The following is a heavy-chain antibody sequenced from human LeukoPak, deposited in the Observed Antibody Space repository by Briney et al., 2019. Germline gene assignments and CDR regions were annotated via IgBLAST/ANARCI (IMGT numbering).Heavy chain of an antibody. J-gene: IGHJ4*02. D-gene: IGHD3-22*01. CDR2: INPNSGGT. CDR1: GYTFTGYY. CDR3: ARDEGYYYDSSGYSSYYFDY. V-gene: IGHV1-2*02. Sequence: GASVKVSCKASGYTFTGYYMHWVRQAPGQGLEWMGWINPNSGGTNYAQKFQGRVTMTRDTSISTAYMELSRLRSDDTAVYYCARDEGYYYDSSGYSSYYFDYWGQGTLVTVSS.